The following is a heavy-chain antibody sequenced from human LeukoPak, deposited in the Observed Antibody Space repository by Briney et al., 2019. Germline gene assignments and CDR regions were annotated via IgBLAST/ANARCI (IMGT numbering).Heavy chain of an antibody. D-gene: IGHD6-6*01. Sequence: PGGSLRLSCGASGFTFSSYAMSWVRQAPGKGLEWVSSISGSGGSTYYADSVKGRFTISRDNSKNTLYLQMNSLRAEDTAVYYCASWIAARGYYYYYMDVWGKGTTVTVSS. V-gene: IGHV3-23*01. CDR1: GFTFSSYA. J-gene: IGHJ6*03. CDR2: ISGSGGST. CDR3: ASWIAARGYYYYYMDV.